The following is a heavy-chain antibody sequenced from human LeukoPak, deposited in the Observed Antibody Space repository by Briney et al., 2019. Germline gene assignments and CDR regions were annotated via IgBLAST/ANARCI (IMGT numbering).Heavy chain of an antibody. V-gene: IGHV3-9*01. CDR3: AKVSRGHFDY. J-gene: IGHJ4*02. CDR1: GFTFDDYA. Sequence: SLRLSCAASGFTFDDYAMHWVRQAPGKGLEWVSGISWNSGSIGYADSVKGRFTISRDNAKNSLYLQMNSLRAEDTALYYCAKVSRGHFDYWGQGTLVTVSS. CDR2: ISWNSGSI.